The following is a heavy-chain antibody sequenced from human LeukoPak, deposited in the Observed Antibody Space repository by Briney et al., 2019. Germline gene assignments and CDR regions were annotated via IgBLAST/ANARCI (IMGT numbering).Heavy chain of an antibody. CDR2: ISGDGGGT. CDR3: AKGITPFDGEAL. CDR1: GFTFDDYA. Sequence: GGSLRLSCAASGFTFDDYAMHWVRQAPGKGLEWVSLISGDGGGTYFADSVKGRFTISRDNSKNSLYLQMNSLRTEDTALYYCAKGITPFDGEALWGQGTLVTVSS. J-gene: IGHJ4*02. V-gene: IGHV3-43*02. D-gene: IGHD3-10*01.